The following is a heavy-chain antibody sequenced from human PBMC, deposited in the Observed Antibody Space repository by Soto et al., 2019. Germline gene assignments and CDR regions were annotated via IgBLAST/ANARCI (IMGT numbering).Heavy chain of an antibody. CDR3: AGVSGSGPVNWFDP. CDR2: IYYSGST. Sequence: QVQLQESGPRLVKPSETLSLICTVSGGSIRNYYWSWIRQPPGKGLEYLGYIYYSGSTNYNPSLKSLVTTSIDTSKNKFSLKLSSVTAADTSVYYCAGVSGSGPVNWFDPWGQGILVTVSS. D-gene: IGHD3-10*01. J-gene: IGHJ5*02. V-gene: IGHV4-59*01. CDR1: GGSIRNYY.